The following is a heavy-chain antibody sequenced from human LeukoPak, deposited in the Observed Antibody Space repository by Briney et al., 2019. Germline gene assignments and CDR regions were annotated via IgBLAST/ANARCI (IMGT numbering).Heavy chain of an antibody. J-gene: IGHJ3*02. CDR3: ARQRWVGDAFDI. CDR2: IYYSGST. V-gene: IGHV4-59*01. D-gene: IGHD1-26*01. CDR1: GGSISSYY. Sequence: PSETLSLTCTVSGGSISSYYWSWIRQPPGKGLEWIGYIYYSGSTNYNPSLKSRVTISVDTSKNQFSLKLSSVTAAGTAVYYCARQRWVGDAFDIWGQGTMVTVSS.